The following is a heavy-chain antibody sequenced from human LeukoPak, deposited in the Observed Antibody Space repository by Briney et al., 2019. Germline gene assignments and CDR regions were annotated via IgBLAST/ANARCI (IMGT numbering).Heavy chain of an antibody. V-gene: IGHV1-2*02. CDR1: GYGFTGYY. J-gene: IGHJ5*02. CDR3: AIPQRIAISGTSLDL. CDR2: IDPNSGDA. D-gene: IGHD2/OR15-2a*01. Sequence: ASVKVSCEASGYGFTGYYIHWVRQAPGQGLEWVGWIDPNSGDARYRQSFQDRVTLTRDISIRTAYMELTRLKSDDTATYYCAIPQRIAISGTSLDLWGQGSLLIVSS.